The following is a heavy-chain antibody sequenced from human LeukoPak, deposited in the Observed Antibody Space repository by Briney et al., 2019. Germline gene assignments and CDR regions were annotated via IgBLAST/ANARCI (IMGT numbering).Heavy chain of an antibody. CDR1: GGSISSYY. J-gene: IGHJ4*02. Sequence: SETLSLTRTVSGGSISSYYWSWIRQPAGKGLEWIGRIHTSGSTNYNPSLKSRVTMSGDTSKNQFSLKLSSVTAADTAVYYCARDRYYYDSSGINYFDYWGQGTLVTVSS. V-gene: IGHV4-4*07. CDR3: ARDRYYYDSSGINYFDY. CDR2: IHTSGST. D-gene: IGHD3-22*01.